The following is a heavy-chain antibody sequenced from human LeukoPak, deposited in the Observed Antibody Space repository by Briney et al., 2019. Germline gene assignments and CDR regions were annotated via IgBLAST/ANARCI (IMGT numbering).Heavy chain of an antibody. J-gene: IGHJ4*02. V-gene: IGHV1-2*02. CDR3: ARDDGYCSGGSCYGKFDY. CDR1: GYSFTGYY. D-gene: IGHD2-15*01. Sequence: ASVKVSCKASGYSFTGYYLHWVRQGPGQGLEWMGRINPNSGGTNYAQKFQGRVTMTRDTSISTAYMALSRLRSDDTAVHYCARDDGYCSGGSCYGKFDYWGQGTLVTVSS. CDR2: INPNSGGT.